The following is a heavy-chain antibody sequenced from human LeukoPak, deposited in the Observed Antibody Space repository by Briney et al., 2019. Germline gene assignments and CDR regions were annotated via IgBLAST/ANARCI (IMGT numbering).Heavy chain of an antibody. V-gene: IGHV1-69*13. Sequence: ASVKVSCKASGGTFSSYAISWVRQAPGQGLEWMGGIIPIFATANYAQKFQGRVTITADESTSTAYMELSSLRSEDTAVYYCARAETDCSSTSCYLTYYYYYGMDVWGQGTTVTVSS. J-gene: IGHJ6*02. D-gene: IGHD2-2*01. CDR3: ARAETDCSSTSCYLTYYYYYGMDV. CDR2: IIPIFATA. CDR1: GGTFSSYA.